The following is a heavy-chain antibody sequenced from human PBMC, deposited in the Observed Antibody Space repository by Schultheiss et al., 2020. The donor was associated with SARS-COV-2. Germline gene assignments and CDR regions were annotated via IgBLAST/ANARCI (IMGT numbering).Heavy chain of an antibody. Sequence: ASVKVSCKASGYTFTSYDINWVRQATGQGLEWMGWINPNSGGTNYAQKFQGRVTMTRDTSISAAYMELRSLTSDDTAVYYCARSVVVVAATPDWFDPWGQGTLVTVSS. D-gene: IGHD2-15*01. CDR1: GYTFTSYD. J-gene: IGHJ5*02. CDR3: ARSVVVVAATPDWFDP. CDR2: INPNSGGT. V-gene: IGHV1-2*02.